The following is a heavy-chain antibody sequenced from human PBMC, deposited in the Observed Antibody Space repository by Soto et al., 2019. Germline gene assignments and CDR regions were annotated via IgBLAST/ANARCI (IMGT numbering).Heavy chain of an antibody. CDR2: IKSKTDGGTT. Sequence: EVQLVESGGGLVKPGGSLRLSCAASGFTFSNAWMSWVRQAPGKGLEWVGRIKSKTDGGTTDYAAPVKGRFTISRDDSKNTMYLQMNSLKTEDTAVYYCTTNLLWFGEGEDGRWFDPWGQGTLVTVSS. D-gene: IGHD3-10*01. V-gene: IGHV3-15*01. CDR1: GFTFSNAW. CDR3: TTNLLWFGEGEDGRWFDP. J-gene: IGHJ5*02.